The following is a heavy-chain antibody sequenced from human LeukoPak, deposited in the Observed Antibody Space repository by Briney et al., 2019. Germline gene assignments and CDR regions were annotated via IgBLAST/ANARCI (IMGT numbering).Heavy chain of an antibody. D-gene: IGHD5-18*01. CDR2: IHHSGST. CDR1: GYSISSVHY. CDR3: ARQKTNTAIVTRWFLPPAAHDY. J-gene: IGHJ4*02. V-gene: IGHV4-38-2*02. Sequence: SETLSLTCTVSGYSISSVHYWGWIREPPVKGLERIERIHHSGSTSYNLSLKSSVTISVYTSKNQFSLRLRSATATATAEYSCARQKTNTAIVTRWFLPPAAHDYWGQGTLVTVSS.